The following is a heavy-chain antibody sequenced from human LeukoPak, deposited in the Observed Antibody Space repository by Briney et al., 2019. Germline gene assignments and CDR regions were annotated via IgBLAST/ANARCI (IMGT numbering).Heavy chain of an antibody. CDR1: GVSISSGGYY. CDR2: IYYSGST. Sequence: SQTLSLTCTVSGVSISSGGYYWSWIRQHPGKGLEWIGYIYYSGSTYYNPSLKSRVTISVDTSKNQFSLKLSSVTAADTAVYYCARGKEGYYYDTDEGVRFDPWGQGTLVTVSS. V-gene: IGHV4-31*03. J-gene: IGHJ5*02. CDR3: ARGKEGYYYDTDEGVRFDP. D-gene: IGHD3-22*01.